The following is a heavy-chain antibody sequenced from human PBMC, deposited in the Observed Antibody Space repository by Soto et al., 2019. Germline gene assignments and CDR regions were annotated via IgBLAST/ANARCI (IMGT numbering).Heavy chain of an antibody. J-gene: IGHJ4*02. CDR1: GGSISSYY. CDR3: ARPCSSNSCYDVFDY. Sequence: QVQLQESGPGLLKPSETLSLSCTVSGGSISSYYWSWIRQPAGKGLEWIGRIYTSGSTNYNPSLKSRVTMSVDTSKNQFSLKLSSVTAADTAVYYCARPCSSNSCYDVFDYWGQGTLVTVSS. V-gene: IGHV4-4*07. D-gene: IGHD2-2*01. CDR2: IYTSGST.